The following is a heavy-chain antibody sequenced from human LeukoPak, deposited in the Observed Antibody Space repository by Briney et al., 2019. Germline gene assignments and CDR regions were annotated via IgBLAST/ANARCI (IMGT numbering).Heavy chain of an antibody. V-gene: IGHV3-53*01. CDR3: ARGLDVSYFDY. CDR1: GFTVSSNY. D-gene: IGHD2/OR15-2a*01. Sequence: GGSLRLSCAASGFTVSSNYMSWVRQAPGKGLEWVSVIYSGGGTYYADSVKGRFTISRDNSKNTLYLQMNSLRVEDTAVYYCARGLDVSYFDYWGQGTLVTVSS. CDR2: IYSGGGT. J-gene: IGHJ4*02.